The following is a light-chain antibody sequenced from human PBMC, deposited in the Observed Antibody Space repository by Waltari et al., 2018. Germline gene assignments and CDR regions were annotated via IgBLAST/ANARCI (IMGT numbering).Light chain of an antibody. CDR1: HYIANF. CDR3: QQTYESPPT. Sequence: DVLVTQSPSSLSASVGDRVTITCRASHYIANFLNWYQHMPGKAPRLLIHDASTLQPGVSPRFSGSTSGTDFILTIDNLHPEDFATYYCQQTYESPPTFGPGTKVDV. V-gene: IGKV1-39*01. J-gene: IGKJ3*01. CDR2: DAS.